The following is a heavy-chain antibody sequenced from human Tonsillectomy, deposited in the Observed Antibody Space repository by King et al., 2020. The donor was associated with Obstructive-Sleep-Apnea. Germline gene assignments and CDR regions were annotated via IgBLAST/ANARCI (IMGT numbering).Heavy chain of an antibody. CDR1: GFTFDDYA. J-gene: IGHJ4*02. CDR3: VKGTYYYDSSGYWNFDN. Sequence: VQLVESGGVVVQPGGSLRLSWAASGFTFDDYAMHWVRQPPGKGLEWVSLISWDGGSTYYADSVKGRFTISRDNSKNSLYLQMNSLRAEDTALYYCVKGTYYYDSSGYWNFDNWGQGTLVTVSS. CDR2: ISWDGGST. D-gene: IGHD3-22*01. V-gene: IGHV3-43D*03.